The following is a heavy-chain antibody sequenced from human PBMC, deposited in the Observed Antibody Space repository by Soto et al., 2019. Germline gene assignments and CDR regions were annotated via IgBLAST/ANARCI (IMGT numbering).Heavy chain of an antibody. V-gene: IGHV1-2*02. Sequence: GXSVKVSCTASGCPFTGYYMHWVRQAPGQGLEWMGWINPNSGGTNYAQKFQGRVTMTRDTSISTAYMELSRLRSDDTAVYYCARANTDDYGGPYYFDYWGQGTLVTVSS. D-gene: IGHD4-17*01. J-gene: IGHJ4*02. CDR1: GCPFTGYY. CDR3: ARANTDDYGGPYYFDY. CDR2: INPNSGGT.